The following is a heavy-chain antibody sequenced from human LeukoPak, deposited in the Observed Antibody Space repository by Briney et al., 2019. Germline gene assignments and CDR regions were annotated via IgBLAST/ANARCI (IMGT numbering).Heavy chain of an antibody. CDR1: GFTFSSYW. D-gene: IGHD4-23*01. V-gene: IGHV3-74*01. CDR3: VRGNDYGGPHY. CDR2: IDRDGSRI. Sequence: GGSLRLSCAVPGFTFSSYWMHWVRQAPGKGLVWVSRIDRDGSRINYADSVKGRFTISRDNGKNTLFLQMNSLRAEDAAVYYCVRGNDYGGPHYWGQGTLVTVSS. J-gene: IGHJ4*02.